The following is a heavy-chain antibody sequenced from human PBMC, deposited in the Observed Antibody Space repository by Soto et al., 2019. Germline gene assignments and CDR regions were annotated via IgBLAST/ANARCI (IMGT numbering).Heavy chain of an antibody. D-gene: IGHD3-3*01. CDR3: AKLITIFGVVIGPPDY. J-gene: IGHJ4*02. CDR1: GFTFSSYG. CDR2: ISYDGSNK. Sequence: QVQLVESGGGVVQPGRSLRLSCAASGFTFSSYGMHWVRQAPGKGLEWVAVISYDGSNKYYADSVKGRFTISRDNSKNTLYLQMNSLRAEDTAVYYCAKLITIFGVVIGPPDYWGQGTLVTVSS. V-gene: IGHV3-30*18.